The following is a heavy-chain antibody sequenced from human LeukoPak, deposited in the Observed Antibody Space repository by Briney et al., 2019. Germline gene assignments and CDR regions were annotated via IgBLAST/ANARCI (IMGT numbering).Heavy chain of an antibody. V-gene: IGHV4-59*08. J-gene: IGHJ5*02. D-gene: IGHD3-16*01. CDR3: ARHVSPFGSSDWFDP. CDR1: GGFITNYY. Sequence: SETLSLSCTVAGGFITNYYWSWIRQPPRRGLGWVGNIFNSRNTNYNPSLNSRVTISVDTSKNRSSLKVSSVTAADTAVYYCARHVSPFGSSDWFDPWGQGTLVTVSS. CDR2: IFNSRNT.